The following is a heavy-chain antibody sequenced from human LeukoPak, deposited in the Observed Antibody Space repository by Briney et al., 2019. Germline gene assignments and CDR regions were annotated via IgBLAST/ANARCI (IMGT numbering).Heavy chain of an antibody. Sequence: PGRSLRLSCAASGFTFSSYAMHWVRQAPCKGLEWVAVISYDGSNKYFADSVKGRFTISRDNSKNTLFLQMNSLRAEDTAVYYCAKVGFSEMEWLLYSDHWGQGTLVTVSS. CDR1: GFTFSSYA. D-gene: IGHD3-3*01. CDR2: ISYDGSNK. V-gene: IGHV3-30*18. CDR3: AKVGFSEMEWLLYSDH. J-gene: IGHJ4*02.